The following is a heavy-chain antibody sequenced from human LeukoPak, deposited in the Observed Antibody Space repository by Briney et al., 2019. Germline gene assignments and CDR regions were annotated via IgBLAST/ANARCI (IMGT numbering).Heavy chain of an antibody. CDR3: ARSYSLFDY. Sequence: PGRSLRLSCAASGFTFSNYAMYWVRQAPVKGLEWVANIKQDGSQKYYVDSVKGRFTISRDNAKNSLYLQMNSLRAEDAAVYYCARSYSLFDYWGQGTLVTVSS. V-gene: IGHV3-7*01. CDR1: GFTFSNYA. D-gene: IGHD2-15*01. CDR2: IKQDGSQK. J-gene: IGHJ4*02.